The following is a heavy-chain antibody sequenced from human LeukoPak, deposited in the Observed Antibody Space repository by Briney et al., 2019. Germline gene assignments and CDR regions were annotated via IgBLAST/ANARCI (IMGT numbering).Heavy chain of an antibody. Sequence: WTWIRQXPGKGLEWIGEIIHSGRANYSPSLKSRLTLSVDPSMNHFSLRLSSVTAADTAVYYCARGTVLTGYASFDYWGQGALVTVSS. J-gene: IGHJ4*02. D-gene: IGHD3-16*01. CDR3: ARGTVLTGYASFDY. V-gene: IGHV4-34*01. CDR2: IIHSGRA.